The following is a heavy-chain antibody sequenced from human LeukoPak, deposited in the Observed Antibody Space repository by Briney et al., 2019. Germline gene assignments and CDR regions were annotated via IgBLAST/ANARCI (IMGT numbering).Heavy chain of an antibody. J-gene: IGHJ4*02. CDR3: AREDYCSSTSCSTGKWYFDY. CDR1: GYTFTSYY. CDR2: INPSGGST. D-gene: IGHD2-2*01. V-gene: IGHV1-46*01. Sequence: GASVKVSCKASGYTFTSYYMHWVRQAPGQGLEWMGIINPSGGSTSYAQKFQGRVTMTRDMSTSTVYMELSSLRSEDTAVYYCAREDYCSSTSCSTGKWYFDYWGQGTLVTVSS.